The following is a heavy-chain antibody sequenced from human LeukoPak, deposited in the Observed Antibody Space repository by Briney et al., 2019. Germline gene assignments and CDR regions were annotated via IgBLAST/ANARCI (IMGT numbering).Heavy chain of an antibody. CDR3: ARGSSSFVY. D-gene: IGHD6-13*01. CDR2: IYTSGST. Sequence: SETLSLTCPVSGGSISSGSYYWSWIRQPAGKGLEWIGRIYTSGSTNYNPSLKSRVTISVDTSKNQFSLKLSSVTAADTAVYYCARGSSSFVYWGQGTLVTVSS. J-gene: IGHJ4*02. CDR1: GGSISSGSYY. V-gene: IGHV4-61*02.